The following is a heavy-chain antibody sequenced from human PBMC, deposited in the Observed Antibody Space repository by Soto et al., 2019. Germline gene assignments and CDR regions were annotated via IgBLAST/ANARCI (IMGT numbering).Heavy chain of an antibody. CDR1: GFTFSSCT. CDR2: ISPSTSHI. Sequence: EVHLVESGGGLVKPGGSLRLSCAVSGFTFSSCTMNWVRQAPGKGLEWVSSISPSTSHIYYADSVKGRFTISRDNAKNSQFLQMNSLRVEDTTVYYCSGCSGGACHQNYGMDVWGQGTTVTVSS. D-gene: IGHD2-15*01. CDR3: SGCSGGACHQNYGMDV. J-gene: IGHJ6*02. V-gene: IGHV3-21*01.